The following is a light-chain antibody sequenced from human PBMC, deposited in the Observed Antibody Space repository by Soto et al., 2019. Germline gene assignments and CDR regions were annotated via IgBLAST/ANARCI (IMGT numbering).Light chain of an antibody. CDR2: VVS. CDR3: SSYRSGGTFV. V-gene: IGLV2-14*01. Sequence: LTQPASVSGSPGQLIAISCTGTSSDVGGYNYVSWHQQHPGKAPKVLISVVSNRPSGVSNRFSGSKSGNTASLTISGLQAEDEADYYCSSYRSGGTFVFGSGTKVTVL. CDR1: SSDVGGYNY. J-gene: IGLJ1*01.